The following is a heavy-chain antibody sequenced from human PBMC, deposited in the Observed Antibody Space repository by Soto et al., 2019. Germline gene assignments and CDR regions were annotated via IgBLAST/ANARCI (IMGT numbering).Heavy chain of an antibody. V-gene: IGHV3-23*01. D-gene: IGHD3-22*01. J-gene: IGHJ4*02. Sequence: GGSLRLSCAASGCPFSSYAMSWVRQAPGKGLEWVSAISGSGGSTYYADSVKGRFTISRDNSKNTLYLQMNSLRAEDTAVYYCAKAGELYYYDSSGYYLALDYWGQGTLVTVSS. CDR2: ISGSGGST. CDR3: AKAGELYYYDSSGYYLALDY. CDR1: GCPFSSYA.